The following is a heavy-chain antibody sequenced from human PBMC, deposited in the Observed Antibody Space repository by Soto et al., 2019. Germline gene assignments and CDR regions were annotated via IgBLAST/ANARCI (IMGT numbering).Heavy chain of an antibody. V-gene: IGHV4-31*01. CDR2: IYYSGST. CDR1: GGSISSGGSY. CDR3: ARDGGRTYYYYYGMDV. J-gene: IGHJ6*02. Sequence: QVQLQASGPGLVKPSQTLSLTCPVSGGSISSGGSYWSWIRQNPGKGMEWIGYIYYSGSTYYNPSLKRLVTISVDTSNNHFSLKLSSGTAADTAVYYCARDGGRTYYYYYGMDVWGQATTDTVSS. D-gene: IGHD2-15*01.